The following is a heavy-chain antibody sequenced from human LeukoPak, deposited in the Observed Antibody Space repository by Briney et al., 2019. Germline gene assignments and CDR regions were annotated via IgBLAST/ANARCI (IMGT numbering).Heavy chain of an antibody. Sequence: GGSLRLPCVVSGFTFSDYWMTWVRQAPGKGLEWVANIKHDGSDIHYVDSVKGRFTISRDNAQSSLFLQMSSLRREDTAVYYCARGPSTTLTTRWGQGTLVAVSS. CDR3: ARGPSTTLTTR. CDR2: IKHDGSDI. CDR1: GFTFSDYW. D-gene: IGHD4-17*01. V-gene: IGHV3-7*01. J-gene: IGHJ4*02.